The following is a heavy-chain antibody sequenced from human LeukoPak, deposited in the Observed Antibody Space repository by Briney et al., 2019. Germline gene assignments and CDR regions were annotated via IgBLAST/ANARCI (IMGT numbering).Heavy chain of an antibody. Sequence: SQTLSLTCAVSGGSISSGGYSWSWIRQPPGKGLEWIGYIYHSGSTYYNPSLKSRVTISVDRCKNQFSLKLSSVTAADTAVYYCAREETYYYDSSGYYPTGSFDIWGQGTIVTVSS. D-gene: IGHD3-22*01. CDR3: AREETYYYDSSGYYPTGSFDI. J-gene: IGHJ3*02. CDR2: IYHSGST. CDR1: GGSISSGGYS. V-gene: IGHV4-30-2*01.